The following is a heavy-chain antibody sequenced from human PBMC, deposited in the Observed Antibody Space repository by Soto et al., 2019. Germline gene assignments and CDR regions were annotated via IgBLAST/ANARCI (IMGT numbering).Heavy chain of an antibody. J-gene: IGHJ6*02. Sequence: QVQLVQSGAEVKKPGASVKVSCKASGYTFTSYDINWVRQATGHGLEWMGWMNPNSGNTGYAQKFQGRVTMTRNTSISAAYMELSSLRSEDTAVHYCARRGYSSSWYYYYYYGMDVWGQGTTVTVSS. V-gene: IGHV1-8*01. CDR1: GYTFTSYD. D-gene: IGHD6-13*01. CDR3: ARRGYSSSWYYYYYYGMDV. CDR2: MNPNSGNT.